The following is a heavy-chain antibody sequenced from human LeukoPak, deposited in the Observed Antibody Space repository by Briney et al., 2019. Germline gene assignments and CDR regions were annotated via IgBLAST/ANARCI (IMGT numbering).Heavy chain of an antibody. CDR3: APDSLAAAGPFQH. CDR2: ISGSGGST. V-gene: IGHV3-23*01. D-gene: IGHD6-13*01. Sequence: PGGSLRLSCAASKFTFSDYYMNWVRQAPGKGLEWVSAISGSGGSTYYADSAKGRFTISRDNSKNTLYLQMNSLRAEDTAVYYCAPDSLAAAGPFQHWGQGTLVTVSS. CDR1: KFTFSDYY. J-gene: IGHJ1*01.